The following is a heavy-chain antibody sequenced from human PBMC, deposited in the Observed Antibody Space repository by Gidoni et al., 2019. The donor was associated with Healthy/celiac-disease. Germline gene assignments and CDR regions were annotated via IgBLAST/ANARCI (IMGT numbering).Heavy chain of an antibody. V-gene: IGHV5-10-1*03. CDR1: GYSFTSYW. CDR3: ARHGGGDPYYYYGMDV. D-gene: IGHD2-21*02. Sequence: EVQLVQSGAEVQKPGESLRISCKGSGYSFTSYWISWVRQMPGKGLEWMGRIDPSDSYTNYSPSFQGHVTISADKSISTAYLQWSSLKASDTAMYYCARHGGGDPYYYYGMDVWGQGTTVTVSS. CDR2: IDPSDSYT. J-gene: IGHJ6*02.